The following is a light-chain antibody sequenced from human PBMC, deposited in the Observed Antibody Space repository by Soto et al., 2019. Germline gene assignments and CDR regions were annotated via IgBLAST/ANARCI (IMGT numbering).Light chain of an antibody. J-gene: IGKJ1*01. Sequence: IVLTQSPATLSLSPGERATLSCRASQTVSSNYLAWYQQRPGQAPRLLIYGASSRATGIPDRFSGSGSGTDLTLTVSRLEPEDFAVYYCQQYGGSATFGQGTKVEIK. CDR1: QTVSSNY. CDR2: GAS. CDR3: QQYGGSAT. V-gene: IGKV3-20*01.